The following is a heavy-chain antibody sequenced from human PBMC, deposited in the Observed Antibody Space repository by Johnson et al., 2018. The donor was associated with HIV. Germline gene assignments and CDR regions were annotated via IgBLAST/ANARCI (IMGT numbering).Heavy chain of an antibody. V-gene: IGHV3-15*01. CDR3: TTDGAGAGAFDI. CDR2: IKSKTDGGTT. Sequence: VKLVESGGGLVQPGGSLRLSCEGSGFIFSTYWMSWVRQAPGKGLEWVGHIKSKTDGGTTDYAAPVKGRFTISRDDSKNTLYLQMNSLKTEDTAVYYCTTDGAGAGAFDIWGQGTMVTVSS. D-gene: IGHD1-26*01. CDR1: GFIFSTYW. J-gene: IGHJ3*02.